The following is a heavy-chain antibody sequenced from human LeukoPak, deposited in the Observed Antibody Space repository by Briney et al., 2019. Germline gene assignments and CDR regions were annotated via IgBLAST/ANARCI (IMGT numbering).Heavy chain of an antibody. CDR3: ARASIEARRSYYGMDV. J-gene: IGHJ6*02. Sequence: ASVKVSCKASGGTFSSYAISWVRQAPGQGLEWMGGIIPIFGTANYAQKFQGRVTITADESTSTAYMELSSLRSEDTAVYYCARASIEARRSYYGMDVWGQGTTVTVSS. D-gene: IGHD6-6*01. V-gene: IGHV1-69*13. CDR2: IIPIFGTA. CDR1: GGTFSSYA.